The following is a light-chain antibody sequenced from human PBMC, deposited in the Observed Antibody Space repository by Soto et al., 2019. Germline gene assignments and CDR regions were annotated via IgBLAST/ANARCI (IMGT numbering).Light chain of an antibody. V-gene: IGKV3-11*01. CDR2: DAS. CDR3: QQRSNWPPEIT. J-gene: IGKJ5*01. Sequence: EIVLTQSPATLSLSPGERATLSCRASQSVSSYLAWYQQSPGQAPRLLIYDASNRATGIPARFSGSGSGTDFTLTVSSLEPEDFALYYCQQRSNWPPEITFGQGTRLEIK. CDR1: QSVSSY.